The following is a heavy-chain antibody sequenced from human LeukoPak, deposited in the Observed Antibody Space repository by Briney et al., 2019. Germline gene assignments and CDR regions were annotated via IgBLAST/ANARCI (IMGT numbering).Heavy chain of an antibody. Sequence: APVKVSCKASGYTFTSYGISWVRQTPGQGLEWMGWISAYNGNTNYAQKLQGRVTMTTDTSTSTAYMELRSLRSDDTAVYYCARDRASWLAFDIWGQGTMVTVSS. V-gene: IGHV1-18*01. CDR3: ARDRASWLAFDI. CDR1: GYTFTSYG. CDR2: ISAYNGNT. J-gene: IGHJ3*02. D-gene: IGHD3-9*01.